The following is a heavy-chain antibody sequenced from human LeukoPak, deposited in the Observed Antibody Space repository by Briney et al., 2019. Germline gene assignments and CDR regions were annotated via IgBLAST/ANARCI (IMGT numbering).Heavy chain of an antibody. Sequence: GASVKVSCKASGYTFTGYYMHWVRQAPGQGLEWMGWINPNSGGTNYAQKFQGRVTMTRDTSISTAYMELSRLRSDDTAVYYCARTYYDFWSGTTNGMDVWGQGTTVTVSS. D-gene: IGHD3-3*01. CDR1: GYTFTGYY. V-gene: IGHV1-2*02. J-gene: IGHJ6*02. CDR2: INPNSGGT. CDR3: ARTYYDFWSGTTNGMDV.